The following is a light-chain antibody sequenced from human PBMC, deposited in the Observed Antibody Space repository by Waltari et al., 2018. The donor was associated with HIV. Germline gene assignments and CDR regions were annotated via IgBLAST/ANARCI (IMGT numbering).Light chain of an antibody. CDR1: TSDIRGYNY. CDR2: DVN. V-gene: IGLV2-11*01. J-gene: IGLJ2*01. Sequence: QSALTQPRSVSGSPGQPVTISCNDTTSDIRGYNYFSWYQQLPGTAPKLIIYDVNRRASWVPYSFSGSNSANTASLTISRLRIEDEVIYHCSAYGGMSSVVIFGGGTTLTVL. CDR3: SAYGGMSSVVI.